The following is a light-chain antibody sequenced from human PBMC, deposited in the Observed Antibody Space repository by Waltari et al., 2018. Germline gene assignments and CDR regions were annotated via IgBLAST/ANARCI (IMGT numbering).Light chain of an antibody. CDR3: QQYSTYSYT. V-gene: IGKV1-5*03. Sequence: DIQMTQSPSPLSASVGDRVTITCRASQSIAICFAWYQQKPGIAPKLLIYKTSALESGVPSRFSGSGSGTEFTLTISSLQPDDFATYYCQQYSTYSYTFGQGTKLELK. CDR2: KTS. CDR1: QSIAIC. J-gene: IGKJ2*01.